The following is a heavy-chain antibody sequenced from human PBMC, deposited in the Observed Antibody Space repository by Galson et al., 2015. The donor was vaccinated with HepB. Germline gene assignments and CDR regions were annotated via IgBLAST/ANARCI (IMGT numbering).Heavy chain of an antibody. CDR2: ISSSSSTI. D-gene: IGHD2-2*01. CDR1: GFTFSNYN. Sequence: SLRLSCAASGFTFSNYNMNWVRQAPGKGLEWVSYISSSSSTIYYADSLKGRFTISRDNAKNSLYLQMNSLRAEDTAVYYCARDPRFVVVPAATNYYFYYYYMDVWGKGTTVTVSS. V-gene: IGHV3-48*01. CDR3: ARDPRFVVVPAATNYYFYYYYMDV. J-gene: IGHJ6*03.